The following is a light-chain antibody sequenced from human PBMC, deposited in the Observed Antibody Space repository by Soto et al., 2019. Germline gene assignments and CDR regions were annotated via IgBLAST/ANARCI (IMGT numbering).Light chain of an antibody. V-gene: IGKV1-39*01. CDR3: QRIYSTPIA. Sequence: QMTECTYCLSACVGDRFTITCRASQSINSYLNWYQQEPGKAPKFLIYAASSLQSGVPSRFSVSGSGTDFTLSICSLHPEDFATYYCQRIYSTPIAVGPGTRLEIK. CDR2: AAS. J-gene: IGKJ5*01. CDR1: QSINSY.